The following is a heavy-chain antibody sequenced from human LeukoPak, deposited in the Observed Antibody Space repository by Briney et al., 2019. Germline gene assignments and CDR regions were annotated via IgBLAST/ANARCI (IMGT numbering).Heavy chain of an antibody. V-gene: IGHV3-23*01. J-gene: IGHJ4*02. Sequence: GGSLRLSCAASGFNFSSYAMTWVRQAPGKGLEWVSGISSSGDSTNYADSVRGRFTISRDNSKNTLYLQMNSLRAEDTAVYYCAKDRNSVGSSYNYWGQGTLVTVSS. CDR2: ISSSGDST. CDR3: AKDRNSVGSSYNY. CDR1: GFNFSSYA. D-gene: IGHD6-6*01.